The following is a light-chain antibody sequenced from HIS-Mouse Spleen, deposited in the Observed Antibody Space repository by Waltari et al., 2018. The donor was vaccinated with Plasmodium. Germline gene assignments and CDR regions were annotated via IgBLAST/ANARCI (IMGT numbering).Light chain of an antibody. CDR1: QDISNY. CDR2: DAS. V-gene: IGKV1-33*01. Sequence: DIQMTQSPSSLSASVGDRVTITCQASQDISNYLTWYQQKPGKAPTLLIYDASNLETGVPSRFSGSGSGTDFTFTISSLQPEDIATYYCQQYDNLPPLFTFGPGTKVDIK. J-gene: IGKJ3*01. CDR3: QQYDNLPPLFT.